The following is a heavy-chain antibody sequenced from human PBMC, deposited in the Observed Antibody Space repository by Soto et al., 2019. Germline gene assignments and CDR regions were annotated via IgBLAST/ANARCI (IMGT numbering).Heavy chain of an antibody. CDR3: AKTVGDSSSQGWGGLDD. V-gene: IGHV3-48*01. CDR2: ITIVTGNT. CDR1: GFTISGCS. Sequence: GGSLRLSCEASGFTISGCSMNWVRQTPGKGLEWLAYITIVTGNTRYADSVRGRFTISADNAANSVFLQMNSLRAEDTAVYYCAKTVGDSSSQGWGGLDDWGQRTLVTVSS. J-gene: IGHJ4*02. D-gene: IGHD6-13*01.